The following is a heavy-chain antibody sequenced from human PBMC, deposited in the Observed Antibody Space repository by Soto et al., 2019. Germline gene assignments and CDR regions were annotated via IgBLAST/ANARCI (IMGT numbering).Heavy chain of an antibody. D-gene: IGHD2-2*01. J-gene: IGHJ5*02. CDR1: GGSISSSNW. CDR3: AIVVLAAIRGNWFDP. Sequence: SETLSLTCAVSGGSISSSNWWSWVRQPPGKGLEWIGEIYHSGSTNYNPSLKSRVTISVDKSKNQFSLKLSSVTAADTAVYYCAIVVLAAIRGNWFDPWRQGTLVTVSS. CDR2: IYHSGST. V-gene: IGHV4-4*02.